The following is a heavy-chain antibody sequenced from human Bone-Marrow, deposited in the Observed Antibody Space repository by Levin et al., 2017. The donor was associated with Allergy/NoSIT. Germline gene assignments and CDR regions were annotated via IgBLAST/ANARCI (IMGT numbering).Heavy chain of an antibody. V-gene: IGHV4-34*01. J-gene: IGHJ5*02. CDR3: ARVCLVPSTTVTTYLWFDP. CDR2: INHSGST. CDR1: GGSFSGYY. D-gene: IGHD4-17*01. Sequence: TSETLSLTCAVYGGSFSGYYWSWIRQPPGKGLEWIGEINHSGSTNYNPSLKSRVTISVDTSKNQFSLKLSSVTAADTAVYYCARVCLVPSTTVTTYLWFDPWGQGTLVTVSS.